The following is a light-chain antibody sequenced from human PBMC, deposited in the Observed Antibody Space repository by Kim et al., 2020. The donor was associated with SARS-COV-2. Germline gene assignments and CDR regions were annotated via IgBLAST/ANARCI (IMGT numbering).Light chain of an antibody. V-gene: IGKV1-12*01. CDR2: SAS. CDR3: QQAHRFPLT. CDR1: QSVRSW. Sequence: DIQMAQSPSFVSASVGDRVTITCRASQSVRSWLAWYQQKPGKTPTRLIYSASSLESGVPSRFSGSGFGTDFTLTISSLQPEDVATYFCQQAHRFPLTFGGGTKVDIK. J-gene: IGKJ4*01.